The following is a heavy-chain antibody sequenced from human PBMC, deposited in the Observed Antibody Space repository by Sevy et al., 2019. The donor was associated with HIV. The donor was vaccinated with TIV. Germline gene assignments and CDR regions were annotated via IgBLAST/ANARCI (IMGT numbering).Heavy chain of an antibody. CDR2: ISSDGHST. V-gene: IGHV3-64D*06. J-gene: IGHJ4*02. CDR1: GFTFSSYA. D-gene: IGHD3-22*01. Sequence: GGSLRLSCSASGFTFSSYAMHWVRQAPGKGLEYVSAISSDGHSTYYAGSVKDRFTIFRDNSKNTLNHQLSSLRVEETAVYYCLKWPHVSMQVVVTHLDYWGQGTLVTVSS. CDR3: LKWPHVSMQVVVTHLDY.